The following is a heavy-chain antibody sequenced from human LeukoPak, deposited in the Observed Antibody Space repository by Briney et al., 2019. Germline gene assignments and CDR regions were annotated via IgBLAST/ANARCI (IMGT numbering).Heavy chain of an antibody. Sequence: ETLSLTCTVSGGSISSSSYYWGWIRQPPGKGLEWVANIKQDGSEKYYVDSVKGRFTISKDNAKNSLYLQMNSLRAEDTAVYYCARVGGIAAHWFDPWGQGTLVTVSS. CDR3: ARVGGIAAHWFDP. J-gene: IGHJ5*02. D-gene: IGHD6-6*01. CDR1: GGSISSSSYY. V-gene: IGHV3-7*01. CDR2: IKQDGSEK.